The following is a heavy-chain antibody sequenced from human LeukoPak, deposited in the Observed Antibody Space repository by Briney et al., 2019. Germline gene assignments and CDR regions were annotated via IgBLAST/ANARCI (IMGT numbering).Heavy chain of an antibody. CDR3: AKDPRGSSQPSGVFDY. Sequence: PGGSLRLSCAASGFTFSSYAMSWVRQAPGKGLEWVSAISGSGGSTYYADSVKGRFTISRDNSKNTLYLQMNSLRAEDTAVCYCAKDPRGSSQPSGVFDYWGQGTLVTVSS. J-gene: IGHJ4*02. V-gene: IGHV3-23*01. CDR2: ISGSGGST. CDR1: GFTFSSYA. D-gene: IGHD3-10*01.